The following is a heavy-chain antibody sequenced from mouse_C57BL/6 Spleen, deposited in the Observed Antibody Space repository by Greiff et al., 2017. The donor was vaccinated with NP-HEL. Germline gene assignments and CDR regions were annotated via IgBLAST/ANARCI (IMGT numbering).Heavy chain of an antibody. V-gene: IGHV1-69*01. J-gene: IGHJ4*01. Sequence: QVHVKQPGAELVMPGASVKLSCKASGYTFTSYWMHWVKQRPGQGLEWIGEIDPSDSYTNYNQKFKGKSTLTVDKSSSTAYMQLSSLTSEDSAVYYCARVGPDDYGDYWGQGTSVTVSS. CDR3: ARVGPDDYGDY. CDR2: IDPSDSYT. CDR1: GYTFTSYW. D-gene: IGHD2-4*01.